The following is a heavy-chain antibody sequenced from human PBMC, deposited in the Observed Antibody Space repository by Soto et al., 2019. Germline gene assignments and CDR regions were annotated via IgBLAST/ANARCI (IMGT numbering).Heavy chain of an antibody. J-gene: IGHJ6*03. CDR2: ISGSTGTT. CDR3: AKDTSSSPYYMDV. CDR1: GFTFRNFA. D-gene: IGHD2-2*01. Sequence: PGGSLRLSCAASGFTFRNFAMSWVRHAPGKGLEWVSEISGSTGTTYYADSVKGRFIISRDNSKNTVHLQMNSLRAEDTAVYYCAKDTSSSPYYMDVWGKGTAVTVSS. V-gene: IGHV3-23*01.